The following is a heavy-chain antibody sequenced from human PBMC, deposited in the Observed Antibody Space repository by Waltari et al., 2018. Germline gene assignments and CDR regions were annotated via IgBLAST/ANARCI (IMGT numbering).Heavy chain of an antibody. V-gene: IGHV1-18*04. Sequence: QVQLQESGPGLVKPSETLSLTCAVSGYSISSGYYWGWIRQPPGKGLEWMGWISAYNGNTNYAQKLQGRVTMTTDTSTSTAYMELRSLRSDDTAVYYCARARGGVVIMNYWGQGTLVTVSS. J-gene: IGHJ4*02. CDR3: ARARGGVVIMNY. CDR2: ISAYNGNT. CDR1: GYSISSGY. D-gene: IGHD3-3*01.